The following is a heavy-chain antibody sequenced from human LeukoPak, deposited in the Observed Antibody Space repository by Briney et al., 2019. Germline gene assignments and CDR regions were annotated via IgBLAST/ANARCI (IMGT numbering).Heavy chain of an antibody. D-gene: IGHD6-6*01. V-gene: IGHV3-49*03. Sequence: GGSLRLSCTASGFTFGDYAMSWFRQAPGKGLEWVGFIRSKAYGGTTEYAASVKGRFTISRDDSKSIAYLQMNSLKTEDTAVYYCTRDYPLGSMEQPVYYYYGMDVWGQGTTVTVSS. CDR1: GFTFGDYA. CDR3: TRDYPLGSMEQPVYYYYGMDV. CDR2: IRSKAYGGTT. J-gene: IGHJ6*02.